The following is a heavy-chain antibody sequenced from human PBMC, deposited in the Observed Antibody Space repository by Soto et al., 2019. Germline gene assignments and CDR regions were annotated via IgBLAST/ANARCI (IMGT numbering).Heavy chain of an antibody. V-gene: IGHV4-59*08. J-gene: IGHJ4*02. CDR1: GGSISSYY. CDR2: IYYSGST. D-gene: IGHD3-3*01. Sequence: SETLSLTCTVSGGSISSYYWSWIRQPPGEGLEWIGYIYYSGSTNYNPSLKSRVTISVDTSKNQFSLKLSSVTAADTAVYYCARQPPRYYDFWSGYYTDSPIFDYWGQGTLVTVSS. CDR3: ARQPPRYYDFWSGYYTDSPIFDY.